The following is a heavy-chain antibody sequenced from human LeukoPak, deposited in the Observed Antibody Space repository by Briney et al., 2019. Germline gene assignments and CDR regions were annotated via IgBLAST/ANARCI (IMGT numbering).Heavy chain of an antibody. CDR1: GGTFSSYA. J-gene: IGHJ3*02. CDR2: IIPIFGTA. V-gene: IGHV1-69*05. CDR3: AREGNYYDSHAFDI. Sequence: ASVKVSCKASGGTFSSYAISWVRQAPGQGLEWMGGIIPIFGTANYAQKFQGRVTITTDESTSTAYMELSSLRSGDTAVYYCAREGNYYDSHAFDIWGQGTMVTVSS. D-gene: IGHD3-22*01.